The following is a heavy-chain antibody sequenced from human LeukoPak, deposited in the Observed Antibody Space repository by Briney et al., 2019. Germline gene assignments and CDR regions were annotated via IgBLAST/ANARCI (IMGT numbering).Heavy chain of an antibody. CDR2: ISGSVGST. V-gene: IGHV3-23*01. J-gene: IGHJ4*02. CDR3: AKSLSGAQTIFDY. Sequence: GGSLRLSCAASGFTFSSYAMNWVRQAPGKGLDWVSAISGSVGSTYYADSVKGRFTISRDNSKNTLYLQMNSLRAEDTAIYYCAKSLSGAQTIFDYWGQGTLVAVSS. CDR1: GFTFSSYA. D-gene: IGHD1-26*01.